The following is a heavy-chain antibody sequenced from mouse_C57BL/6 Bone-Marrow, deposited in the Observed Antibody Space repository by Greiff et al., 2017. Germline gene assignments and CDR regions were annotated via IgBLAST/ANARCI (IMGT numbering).Heavy chain of an antibody. J-gene: IGHJ1*03. V-gene: IGHV5-6*01. Sequence: EVQLVESGGDLVKPGGSLKLSCAASGFTFSSYGMSWVSQTPDKRLEWVATISSGGSYTYYPDSVKGRFTISRDNAKNTLYLQMSSLKSEDTAMYYCASLGTTVGLDVWGTGTAVTVSS. CDR2: ISSGGSYT. D-gene: IGHD1-1*01. CDR1: GFTFSSYG. CDR3: ASLGTTVGLDV.